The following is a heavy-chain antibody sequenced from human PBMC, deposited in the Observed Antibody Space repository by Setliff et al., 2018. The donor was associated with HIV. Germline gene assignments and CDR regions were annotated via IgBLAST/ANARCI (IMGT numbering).Heavy chain of an antibody. J-gene: IGHJ3*02. Sequence: SVKVSCKASGGTFSSYAISWVRQAPGQGLEWMGVIIPMFGTANYEQKFQGRVTMTRDTSTSTVYMELSSLRSEDTAVYYCARDGYYDSSGYDKAQWAFDIWGQGTMVTVSS. CDR3: ARDGYYDSSGYDKAQWAFDI. V-gene: IGHV1-69*05. CDR2: IIPMFGTA. D-gene: IGHD3-22*01. CDR1: GGTFSSYA.